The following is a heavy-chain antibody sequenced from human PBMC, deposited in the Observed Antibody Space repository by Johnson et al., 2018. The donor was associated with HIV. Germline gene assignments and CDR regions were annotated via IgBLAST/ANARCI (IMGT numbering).Heavy chain of an antibody. Sequence: VQLVESGGGVVRPGGSLRLSCAASGFTFDDYGMSWVRQAPGKGLEWVSAISSSGGGTYYADSVEGRFAISRDNSKNILYLQMNILRAEDTALYYWAKEGIIPTAASVGPPVDLDFWGQGTTVTVSS. CDR1: GFTFDDYG. V-gene: IGHV3-23*04. CDR3: AKEGIIPTAASVGPPVDLDF. D-gene: IGHD4-17*01. CDR2: ISSSGGGT. J-gene: IGHJ3*01.